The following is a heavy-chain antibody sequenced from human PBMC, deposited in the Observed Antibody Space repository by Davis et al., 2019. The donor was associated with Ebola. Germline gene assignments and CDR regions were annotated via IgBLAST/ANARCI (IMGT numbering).Heavy chain of an antibody. CDR3: ARVGVSEPTWNPYIGDSYFDY. D-gene: IGHD1-1*01. CDR1: GFTFSRYW. CDR2: IKQDGSEK. V-gene: IGHV3-7*01. J-gene: IGHJ4*02. Sequence: GGSLRLSCAASGFTFSRYWMRWVRQAPGKGLEWVANIKQDGSEKYYVDSVKGRFTISRDNAKNSLYLQMNRLRAKDTAVYYCARVGVSEPTWNPYIGDSYFDYWGQGTLVTVSS.